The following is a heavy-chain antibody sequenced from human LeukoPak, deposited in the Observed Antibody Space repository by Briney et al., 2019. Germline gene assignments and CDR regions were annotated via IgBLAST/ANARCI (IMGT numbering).Heavy chain of an antibody. CDR3: ARGVYEATLYDY. CDR1: GGSISSYY. D-gene: IGHD1-26*01. Sequence: SETLSLTCTVSGGSISSYYWSWIRQPPGKGLEWIGYIHYSGSTNYNPSLKSRVTISVDTSKNQFSLKLSSVTAADTAVYYCARGVYEATLYDYWGQGTLVTVSS. CDR2: IHYSGST. J-gene: IGHJ4*02. V-gene: IGHV4-59*01.